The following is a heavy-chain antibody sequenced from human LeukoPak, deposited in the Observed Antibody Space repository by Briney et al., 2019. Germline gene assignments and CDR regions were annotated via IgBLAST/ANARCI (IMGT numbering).Heavy chain of an antibody. Sequence: GGSLRLSCAASGFTFSNAWMSWVRQAPGKGLQWVGRIKSKTDGGTTDYAAPVKGRFTISRDDSKNTLYLQMNSLKTEDTAVYYCTTLSYYYYYYMDVWGKGTTVTVSS. J-gene: IGHJ6*03. CDR1: GFTFSNAW. CDR2: IKSKTDGGTT. CDR3: TTLSYYYYYYMDV. V-gene: IGHV3-15*01.